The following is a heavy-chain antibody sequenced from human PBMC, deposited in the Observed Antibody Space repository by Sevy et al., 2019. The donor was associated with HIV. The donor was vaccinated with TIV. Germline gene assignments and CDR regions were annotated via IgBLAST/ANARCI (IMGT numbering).Heavy chain of an antibody. V-gene: IGHV5-51*01. D-gene: IGHD6-6*01. CDR1: GYSFTSYW. J-gene: IGHJ6*02. Sequence: GESLKISCKGSGYSFTSYWIGWVRQMPGKGLEWMGIIYPGDSDTRYSPSFKGQVTISADKSISTAYLQWSSLKASDTAMYYCAGTSIAARRGMDVWGQGTTVTVSS. CDR2: IYPGDSDT. CDR3: AGTSIAARRGMDV.